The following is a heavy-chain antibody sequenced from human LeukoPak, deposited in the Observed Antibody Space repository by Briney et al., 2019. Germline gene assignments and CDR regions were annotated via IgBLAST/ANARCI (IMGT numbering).Heavy chain of an antibody. V-gene: IGHV3-23*01. CDR3: AKDPLAVAGPFDY. Sequence: GGSLRLSCAASGFSFSTYTMSWVRQAPGKGLEWVSAISDSGGRTYYADSVKGRFTISRDNSKNTLFLQMNSLRPEDTAVYYCAKDPLAVAGPFDYWGQGTLVTVSS. J-gene: IGHJ4*02. CDR2: ISDSGGRT. CDR1: GFSFSTYT. D-gene: IGHD6-19*01.